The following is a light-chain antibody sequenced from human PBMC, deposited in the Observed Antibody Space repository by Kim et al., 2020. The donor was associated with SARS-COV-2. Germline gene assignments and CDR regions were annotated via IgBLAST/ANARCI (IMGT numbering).Light chain of an antibody. Sequence: AGERATPSCRSSQSVSSSYLAWYQQKPGHAPRLLIYGASSRATGIPDMFSGSGSGTDFTLTISRLEPEDFAVYYCQQYGSSLALTFGGGTKVDIK. CDR2: GAS. V-gene: IGKV3-20*01. J-gene: IGKJ4*01. CDR1: QSVSSSY. CDR3: QQYGSSLALT.